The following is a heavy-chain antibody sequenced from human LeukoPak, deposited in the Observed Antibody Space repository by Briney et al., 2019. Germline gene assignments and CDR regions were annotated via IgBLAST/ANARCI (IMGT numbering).Heavy chain of an antibody. D-gene: IGHD1-26*01. CDR3: ARDQLRDSGSYYGLA. V-gene: IGHV3-48*02. CDR1: GFTFSSYS. J-gene: IGHJ4*02. Sequence: GGSLRLSCAASGFTFSSYSMNWVRQAQGKGLEWVSYISSSSSTIYYADSVKGRFTISRDNAKNSLYLQMNSLRDEDAAVYYCARDQLRDSGSYYGLAWGQGTLVTVSS. CDR2: ISSSSSTI.